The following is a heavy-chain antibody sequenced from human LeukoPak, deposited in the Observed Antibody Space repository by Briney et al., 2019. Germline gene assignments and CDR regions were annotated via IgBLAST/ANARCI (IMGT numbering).Heavy chain of an antibody. Sequence: PGGSRRLSCAASGFTFSSYWMSWVRQAPGKGLEWVANIKQDGSEKYYVDSVKGRFTISRDNAKNSLYLQMNSLRAEDTAVYYCARDIDDYVWGSYPWGQGTLVTVSS. D-gene: IGHD3-16*02. V-gene: IGHV3-7*01. CDR1: GFTFSSYW. J-gene: IGHJ4*02. CDR3: ARDIDDYVWGSYP. CDR2: IKQDGSEK.